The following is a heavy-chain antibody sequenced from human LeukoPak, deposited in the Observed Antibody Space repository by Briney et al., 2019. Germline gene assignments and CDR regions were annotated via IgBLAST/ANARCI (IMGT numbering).Heavy chain of an antibody. D-gene: IGHD1-26*01. J-gene: IGHJ6*03. CDR1: GFTFSSYA. CDR3: AKDSKIVGPTFRSYHYMDV. Sequence: PGGSLRLSCVASGFTFSSYAMSWVRQAPGKGLEWVSAISGSGGSTYYADSVRGRFTISRDNSKNTLYLQMNSLRVEDTAVYYCAKDSKIVGPTFRSYHYMDVWGKGTTVTVSS. V-gene: IGHV3-23*01. CDR2: ISGSGGST.